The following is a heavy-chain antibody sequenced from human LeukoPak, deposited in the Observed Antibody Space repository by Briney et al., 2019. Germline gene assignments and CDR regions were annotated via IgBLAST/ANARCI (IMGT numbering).Heavy chain of an antibody. CDR2: INPNSGCT. CDR1: GGTFSSNG. D-gene: IGHD3-10*01. V-gene: IGHV1-2*02. Sequence: ASVKVSCKASGGTFSSNGISWVRQAPGQGLEWMGWINPNSGCTNYAQKFQGRVTMTRDTSISTAYMKLSRLRSDDTAVYYCARANMVRGVGLFFDRNWFDPWGQGTLVTVSS. CDR3: ARANMVRGVGLFFDRNWFDP. J-gene: IGHJ5*02.